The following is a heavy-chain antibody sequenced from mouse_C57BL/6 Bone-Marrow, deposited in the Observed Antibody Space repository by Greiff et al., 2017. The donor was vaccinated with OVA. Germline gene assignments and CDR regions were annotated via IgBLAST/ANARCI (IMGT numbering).Heavy chain of an antibody. CDR1: GYTFTDYN. D-gene: IGHD1-2*01. CDR3: ARCYGPSYWYFDV. CDR2: INPNNGGT. V-gene: IGHV1-22*01. J-gene: IGHJ1*03. Sequence: VQLQQSGPELVKPGASVKMSCKASGYTFTDYNMHWVKQSHGKSLEWIGNINPNNGGTSYNQKFKGKATLTVNKSSSTAYMELRSLTSEDSAVYYWARCYGPSYWYFDVWGTGATVTVSS.